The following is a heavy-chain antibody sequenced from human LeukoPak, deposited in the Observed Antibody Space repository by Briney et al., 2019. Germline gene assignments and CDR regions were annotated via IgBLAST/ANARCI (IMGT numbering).Heavy chain of an antibody. V-gene: IGHV4-4*07. Sequence: PSETLSLTCTVSGGSISSYYWSWIRQPAGKGLEWIGRIYTSGSTNYNSSLKSRVTMSVDTSKNQFSLKLSSVTAADTAVYYCARDSLLWFGESPRGPYYYYMDVWGKGTTVTVSS. CDR1: GGSISSYY. J-gene: IGHJ6*03. D-gene: IGHD3-10*01. CDR3: ARDSLLWFGESPRGPYYYYMDV. CDR2: IYTSGST.